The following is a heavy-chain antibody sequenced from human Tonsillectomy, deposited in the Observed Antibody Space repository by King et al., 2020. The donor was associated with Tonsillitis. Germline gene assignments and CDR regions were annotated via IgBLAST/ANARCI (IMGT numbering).Heavy chain of an antibody. CDR2: ISTSGSTI. CDR1: GFTFNDYY. V-gene: IGHV3-11*01. D-gene: IGHD2-21*01. J-gene: IGHJ4*02. Sequence: HVQLVESGGGLVKPGGSLRLTCAASGFTFNDYYMSWIRQAPGKGLEWLSYISTSGSTIYYADSVKGRFTISRDNAKNSLYLQMNSLRAGDTAVYYCARSYRPPIYFDYWGQGTLVTVSS. CDR3: ARSYRPPIYFDY.